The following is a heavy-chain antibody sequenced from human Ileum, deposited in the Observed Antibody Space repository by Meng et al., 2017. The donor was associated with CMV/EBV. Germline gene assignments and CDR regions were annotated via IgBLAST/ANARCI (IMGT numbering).Heavy chain of an antibody. CDR1: GFTFSSYA. V-gene: IGHV3-23*01. CDR2: ISSGGDTA. J-gene: IGHJ4*02. D-gene: IGHD1-26*01. Sequence: GGSLRLSCAASGFTFSSYAMSWLRQAPGKGLEWVARISSGGDTAIYGDSVKGRFTISRDNSKNTVYLQMDRLSVEDTAIYYCAKGFGSSRRFDYWGQGTLVTVSS. CDR3: AKGFGSSRRFDY.